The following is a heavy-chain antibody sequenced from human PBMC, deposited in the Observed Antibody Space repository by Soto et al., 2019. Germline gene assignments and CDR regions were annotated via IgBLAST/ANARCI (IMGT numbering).Heavy chain of an antibody. V-gene: IGHV3-66*01. J-gene: IGHJ6*02. D-gene: IGHD3-10*01. CDR3: ARDSITMVRGVILGGMDV. Sequence: EVQLVESGGGLVQPGGSLRLSGAAFGFTVSRNYMGWVRQAPGRGRGGASVIYRGGATYYADSGKGGCTISRENSKNPLYLQMNSLRAEDTAVYYCARDSITMVRGVILGGMDVWGQGTTVTVSS. CDR1: GFTVSRNY. CDR2: IYRGGAT.